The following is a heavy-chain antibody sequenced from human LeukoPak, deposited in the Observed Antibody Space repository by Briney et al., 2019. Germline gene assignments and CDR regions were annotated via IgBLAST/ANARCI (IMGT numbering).Heavy chain of an antibody. J-gene: IGHJ3*02. V-gene: IGHV3-11*04. CDR1: GFSFSNSY. CDR2: ISGSGSDI. D-gene: IGHD3-10*01. Sequence: AGGSLRLSCVVSGFSFSNSYMTWIRQTPGKGLESLAYISGSGSDIYYADSVKGRFTISRDNAKNSLYLQLNSLRPEDTAVYYCATHELKDAFDIWGQGTMVTVSS. CDR3: ATHELKDAFDI.